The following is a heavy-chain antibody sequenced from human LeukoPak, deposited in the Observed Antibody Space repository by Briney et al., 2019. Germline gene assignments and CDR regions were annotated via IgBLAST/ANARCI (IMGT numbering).Heavy chain of an antibody. CDR3: ARGLLPINWYFDL. Sequence: QSGGSLRLSCAASGFTFSSYAMHWVRQAPGKGLEWVAVLSFDENNYYYADSVKGRFTISRDNSKNTLYLQMNSLRAEDTAVYYCARGLLPINWYFDLWGRGTLVTVSS. CDR1: GFTFSSYA. CDR2: LSFDENNY. J-gene: IGHJ2*01. V-gene: IGHV3-30-3*01.